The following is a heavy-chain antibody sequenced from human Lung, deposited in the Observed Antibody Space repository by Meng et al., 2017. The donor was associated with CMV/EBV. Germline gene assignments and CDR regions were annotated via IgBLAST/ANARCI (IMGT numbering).Heavy chain of an antibody. V-gene: IGHV3-21*01. CDR2: ISTTSTYI. D-gene: IGHD3-3*01. CDR3: AGFGVTITNGLDV. Sequence: GESLKISCTTSGFTFSAFSMNWVRQAPGKGLEWVSSISTTSTYIYYADSLKGRFTTSRDNAKNSLYLHMNSLRVEDTAVYYCAGFGVTITNGLDVWGKGTTITVSS. CDR1: GFTFSAFS. J-gene: IGHJ6*04.